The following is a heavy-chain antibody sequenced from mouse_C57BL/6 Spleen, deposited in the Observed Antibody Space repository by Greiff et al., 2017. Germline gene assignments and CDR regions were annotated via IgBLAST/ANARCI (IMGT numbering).Heavy chain of an antibody. J-gene: IGHJ1*03. CDR2: IDPSDSYT. CDR3: AKGALYYGSSYGYFDV. CDR1: GYTFTSYW. D-gene: IGHD1-1*01. V-gene: IGHV1-59*01. Sequence: QVQLQQPGAELVRPGTSVKLSCKASGYTFTSYWMHWVKQRPGQGLEWIGVIDPSDSYTNYNQKFKGKATLTVDTSSSTAYMQLSSLKSEDSAVYYCAKGALYYGSSYGYFDVWGTGTTVTVSS.